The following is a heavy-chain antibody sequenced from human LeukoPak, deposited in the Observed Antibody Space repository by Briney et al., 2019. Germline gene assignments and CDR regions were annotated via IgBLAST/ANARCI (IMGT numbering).Heavy chain of an antibody. Sequence: PGGSLRLSCTASGFTFGDYAMSWFRQAPGKGLEWVGFIRSKAYSGTTEYAASVKGRFTISRDASKSIAYLQMNSLKTEDTAVYYCTRQYCSSTSCHINWFDPWGQGTLVTVSS. CDR1: GFTFGDYA. CDR2: IRSKAYSGTT. J-gene: IGHJ5*02. V-gene: IGHV3-49*03. D-gene: IGHD2-2*02. CDR3: TRQYCSSTSCHINWFDP.